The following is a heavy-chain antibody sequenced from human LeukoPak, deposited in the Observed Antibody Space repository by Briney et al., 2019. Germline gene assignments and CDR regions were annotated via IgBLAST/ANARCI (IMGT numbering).Heavy chain of an antibody. V-gene: IGHV6-1*01. CDR2: AYYRNKWYI. Sequence: SQTLSLTCAISADSVSITSAAWNWIRQSPSRGLEWLGRAYYRNKWYIDHAESVKGRITISSDTSKNQFSLQVNSVTPEDTAVYYCASGMLIKGHYYMDVWGKGTTVTLCS. D-gene: IGHD1-1*01. J-gene: IGHJ6*03. CDR3: ASGMLIKGHYYMDV. CDR1: ADSVSITSAA.